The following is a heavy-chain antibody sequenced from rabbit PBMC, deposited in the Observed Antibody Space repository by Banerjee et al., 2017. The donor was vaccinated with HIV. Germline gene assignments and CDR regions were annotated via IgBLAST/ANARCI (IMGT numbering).Heavy chain of an antibody. J-gene: IGHJ4*01. D-gene: IGHD1-1*01. V-gene: IGHV1S45*01. Sequence: QEQLVESGGGLVQPEGSLTLTCKASGLDFSRRYWICWVRQAPGKGLEWIACIYAGSSGSTYYASWAKGRFTISKTSSTTVTLQMTSLTAADMATYFCARGGVIGCNFNLWGPGTLVTVS. CDR2: IYAGSSGST. CDR3: ARGGVIGCNFNL. CDR1: GLDFSRRYW.